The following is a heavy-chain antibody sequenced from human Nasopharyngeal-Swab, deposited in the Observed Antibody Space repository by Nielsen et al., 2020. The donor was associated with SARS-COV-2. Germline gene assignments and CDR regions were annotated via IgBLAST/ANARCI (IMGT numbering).Heavy chain of an antibody. CDR1: GGSISIYY. D-gene: IGHD3-3*01. J-gene: IGHJ6*02. V-gene: IGHV4-4*07. Sequence: SETLSLTCTVSGGSISIYYWSWIRQPAGKLLEWNGRTYTIGRPNYNTSLKSRVTMSVDTSKNQFSLKLSSVTAADTAVYYCARATYYDFWSGPDYYYYGMDVWGQGTTVTVPS. CDR2: TYTIGRP. CDR3: ARATYYDFWSGPDYYYYGMDV.